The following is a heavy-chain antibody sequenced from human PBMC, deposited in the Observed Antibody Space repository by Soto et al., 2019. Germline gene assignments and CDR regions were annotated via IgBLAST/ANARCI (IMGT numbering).Heavy chain of an antibody. Sequence: SETLSLTCTVSGGSISSYYWSWIRQPPGKGLEWIGYIYYSGSTNYNPSLKSRVTISVDTSKNQFSLKLSSVTAADTAVYYCARDLTRGGPDEIYYYYGMDVWGQGTTVTVSS. D-gene: IGHD2-15*01. CDR1: GGSISSYY. CDR2: IYYSGST. CDR3: ARDLTRGGPDEIYYYYGMDV. J-gene: IGHJ6*02. V-gene: IGHV4-59*01.